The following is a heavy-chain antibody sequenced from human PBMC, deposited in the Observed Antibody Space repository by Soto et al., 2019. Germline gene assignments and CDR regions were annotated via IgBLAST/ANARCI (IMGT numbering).Heavy chain of an antibody. CDR1: GGSINSRYW. Sequence: ETLSLTCAVSGGSINSRYWWSWVRQSPGKGLEWIGEIYHSGSTNYNPSLKSRVTISVDKSKNQFSLNLSSVTAADTAVYYCARDQNGSGNYYTRYFDYWGQGTLVTVSS. V-gene: IGHV4-4*02. J-gene: IGHJ4*02. CDR2: IYHSGST. D-gene: IGHD3-10*01. CDR3: ARDQNGSGNYYTRYFDY.